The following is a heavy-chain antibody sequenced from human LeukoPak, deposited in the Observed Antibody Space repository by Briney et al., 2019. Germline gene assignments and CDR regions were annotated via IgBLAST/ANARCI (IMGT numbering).Heavy chain of an antibody. D-gene: IGHD2-15*01. V-gene: IGHV3-74*03. CDR1: EFTFSSYW. CDR2: INSDGSST. CDR3: ARDCSDKGCYASAFDM. J-gene: IGHJ3*02. Sequence: GGSLRLSCAASEFTFSSYWMHWVRQAPGKGLVWVSRINSDGSSTTYADSVKGRFTISRDNTKNTLFLQMISLRAEDTAVYYCARDCSDKGCYASAFDMWGRGTTVTTSS.